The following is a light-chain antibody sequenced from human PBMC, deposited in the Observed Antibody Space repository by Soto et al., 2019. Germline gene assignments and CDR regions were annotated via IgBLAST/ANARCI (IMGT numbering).Light chain of an antibody. V-gene: IGLV2-14*03. CDR1: SSDVGGYNF. Sequence: QSALTQPDSVSGSPGQSITISCSGTSSDVGGYNFVSWYQVHPGKAPRLILYDVSSRPSGVSYRFSGSKSANTASLNISRRQAGDEADYYCSSYTTTTSLVVFGGGTKLTVL. CDR3: SSYTTTTSLVV. CDR2: DVS. J-gene: IGLJ2*01.